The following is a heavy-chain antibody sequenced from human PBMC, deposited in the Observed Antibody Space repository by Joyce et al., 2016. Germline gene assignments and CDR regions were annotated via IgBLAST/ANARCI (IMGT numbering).Heavy chain of an antibody. CDR1: GYIFTGYY. CDR2: INPNSGGT. J-gene: IGHJ5*02. CDR3: ARDSVVEPATISGGWLDP. D-gene: IGHD2-2*01. Sequence: VQLVQSGAEVKKPGASVKVSCKASGYIFTGYYMHWVRQAPGQGLEWMGWINPNSGGTNYAQKFQGRVTMTRDTSISTAYMELSSLKSDDTAVYYCARDSVVEPATISGGWLDPWGQGTLVSVSS. V-gene: IGHV1-2*02.